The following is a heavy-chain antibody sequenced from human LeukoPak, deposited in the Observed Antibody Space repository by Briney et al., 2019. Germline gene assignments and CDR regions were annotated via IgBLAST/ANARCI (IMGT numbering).Heavy chain of an antibody. CDR3: AVTYYYGSGSYYFDY. CDR1: GYTFTGYY. Sequence: ASVTVSCKASGYTFTGYYMHWVRQAPGQGLEWMGWINPNSGGTNYAQKFQGRVTVTRDTSISTAYMELSRLRSDDTAVYYCAVTYYYGSGSYYFDYWGQGTLVTVSS. CDR2: INPNSGGT. J-gene: IGHJ4*02. D-gene: IGHD3-10*01. V-gene: IGHV1-2*02.